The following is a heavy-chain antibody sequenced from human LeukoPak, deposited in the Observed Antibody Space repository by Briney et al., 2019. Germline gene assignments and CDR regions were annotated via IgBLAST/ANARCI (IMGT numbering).Heavy chain of an antibody. V-gene: IGHV4-38-2*01. CDR1: GYSISSGYY. CDR2: IYHSGST. D-gene: IGHD2-8*01. J-gene: IGHJ4*02. CDR3: ATYGVYASALDY. Sequence: PSETLSLTCAVSGYSISSGYYRGWTRQPPGKGLEWIGSIYHSGSTYYNPSLKSRVTISVDTSKNQFSLKLSSVTAADTAVYYCATYGVYASALDYWGQGTLVTVSS.